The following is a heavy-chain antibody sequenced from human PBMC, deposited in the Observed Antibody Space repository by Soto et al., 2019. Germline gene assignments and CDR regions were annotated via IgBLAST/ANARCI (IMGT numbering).Heavy chain of an antibody. CDR2: TYYRSRWYD. CDR3: ARGRCRSGLFDS. D-gene: IGHD3-3*01. V-gene: IGHV6-1*01. J-gene: IGHJ4*02. Sequence: SQTLSLTCDISGDSVSNNNAAWNWIRQSPSKGLEWLGRTYYRSRWYDDYAFSVNSRVIITPDTSKNQFSLHLNSVTPEDSAVYYCARGRCRSGLFDSWGPGTLVTVSS. CDR1: GDSVSNNNAA.